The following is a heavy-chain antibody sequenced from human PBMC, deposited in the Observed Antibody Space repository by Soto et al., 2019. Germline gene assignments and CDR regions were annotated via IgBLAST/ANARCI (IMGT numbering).Heavy chain of an antibody. CDR2: IIPILGIA. CDR1: GGTFSSYT. CDR3: ARDREKAAGTTNWFDP. Sequence: SVKVSCKASGGTFSSYTISWVRQAPGQGLKWMGRIIPILGIANYAQKFQGRVTITADKSTSTAYMELSSLRSEDTAVYYCARDREKAAGTTNWFDPWGQGTLVTVAS. V-gene: IGHV1-69*04. J-gene: IGHJ5*02. D-gene: IGHD6-13*01.